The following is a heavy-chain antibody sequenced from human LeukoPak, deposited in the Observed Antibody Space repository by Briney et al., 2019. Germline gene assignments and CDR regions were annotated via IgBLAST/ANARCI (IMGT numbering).Heavy chain of an antibody. Sequence: AGGSLRLSCAASGFTFSSYWMSWVRQAPGKGLEWVANIKQDGSEKYYVDSVKGRFTISRDNAKNSLYLQMNSLRAEDTAVYYCARAPNWGFRGTGENWFDPWGQGTLVTVSS. CDR2: IKQDGSEK. CDR1: GFTFSSYW. CDR3: ARAPNWGFRGTGENWFDP. V-gene: IGHV3-7*01. J-gene: IGHJ5*02. D-gene: IGHD7-27*01.